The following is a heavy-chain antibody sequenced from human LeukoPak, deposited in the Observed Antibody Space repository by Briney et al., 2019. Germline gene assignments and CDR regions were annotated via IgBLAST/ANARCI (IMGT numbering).Heavy chain of an antibody. J-gene: IGHJ6*02. CDR2: ISSSSSYI. V-gene: IGHV3-21*01. D-gene: IGHD3-10*01. CDR3: ARDSITMVRGEYYYYGMDV. CDR1: GFTFSSYS. Sequence: GGSLRLSCAASGFTFSSYSMNWVRQAPGKGLEWVSSISSSSSYIYYADSVKGRFTISRDNAKNSLYLQMNSLRAEDTAVYYCARDSITMVRGEYYYYGMDVWGQGTTVTVSS.